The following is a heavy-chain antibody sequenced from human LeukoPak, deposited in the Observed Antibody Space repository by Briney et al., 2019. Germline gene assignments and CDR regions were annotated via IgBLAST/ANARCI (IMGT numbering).Heavy chain of an antibody. Sequence: PGGSLRLSCAASGFTFTNYAMSWVRQAPGKGLEWVSAISGSGGSTFYADSVKGRFTISRDNSKNTLYLQMNSLRAEDTAVYYCAKDYSSSWYGIDYWGQGALITASS. CDR3: AKDYSSSWYGIDY. CDR1: GFTFTNYA. V-gene: IGHV3-23*01. D-gene: IGHD6-13*01. J-gene: IGHJ4*02. CDR2: ISGSGGST.